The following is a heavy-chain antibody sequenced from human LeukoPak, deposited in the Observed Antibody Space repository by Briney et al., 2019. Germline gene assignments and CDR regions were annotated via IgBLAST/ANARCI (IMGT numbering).Heavy chain of an antibody. Sequence: SVTVSCKASGFTFINSAVQWVRQARGQRLEWIGWIVVGSGNTNYAQKFQERVTITRDMPTSTAYMELSSLRSEDTAVYYCAVDVIYESDWGQGTLVTVSS. CDR2: IVVGSGNT. V-gene: IGHV1-58*01. CDR1: GFTFINSA. CDR3: AVDVIYESD. J-gene: IGHJ4*02. D-gene: IGHD2/OR15-2a*01.